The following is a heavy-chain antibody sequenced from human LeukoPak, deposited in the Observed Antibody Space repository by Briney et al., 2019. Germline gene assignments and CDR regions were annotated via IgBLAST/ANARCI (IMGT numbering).Heavy chain of an antibody. CDR2: ISPSGGST. J-gene: IGHJ3*01. CDR3: VRDKDHAFDV. V-gene: IGHV1-46*01. CDR1: GYTFTGYW. Sequence: ASVKVSCKAFGYTFTGYWMHWVRQAPGQGPEWMGVISPSGGSTIYAQKFKGRVTMTRDTSTSTVYMELSSLRSEDTAVYYCVRDKDHAFDVWGQGTVVAVLS.